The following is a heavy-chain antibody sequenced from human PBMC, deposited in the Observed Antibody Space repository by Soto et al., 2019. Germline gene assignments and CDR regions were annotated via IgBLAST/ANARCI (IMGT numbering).Heavy chain of an antibody. D-gene: IGHD4-17*01. CDR2: INAGNGNT. V-gene: IGHV1-3*01. CDR3: ARQTTGQYYYYYGMDV. J-gene: IGHJ6*02. Sequence: SVKVSCKASGYTFTSYAMHWVRQAPVQRLEWMGWINAGNGNTKYSQKFQGRVTITRDTSASTAYMELSSLRSEDTAVYYCARQTTGQYYYYYGMDVWGQGTTVTVSS. CDR1: GYTFTSYA.